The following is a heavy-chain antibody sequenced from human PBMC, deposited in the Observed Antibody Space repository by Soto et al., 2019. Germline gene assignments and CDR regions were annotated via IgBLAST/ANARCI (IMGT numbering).Heavy chain of an antibody. CDR1: GFTFSTYS. J-gene: IGHJ4*02. V-gene: IGHV3-21*06. CDR3: AIFKGGTTVTNTDY. CDR2: ITSGYYA. Sequence: GGSLRLSCAASGFTFSTYSMNWVRQAPGKGLEWVSSITSGYYAYYADSLKGRFTISRDNAKNSLYLQMNSLRAEDTAVYYCAIFKGGTTVTNTDYWGQGTLVTVYS. D-gene: IGHD4-17*01.